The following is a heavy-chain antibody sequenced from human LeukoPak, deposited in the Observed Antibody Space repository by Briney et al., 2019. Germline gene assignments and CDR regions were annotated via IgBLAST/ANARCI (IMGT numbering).Heavy chain of an antibody. CDR1: GYTFTDYY. Sequence: ASVKVSCKASGYTFTDYYIHWVRQAPGQGLEWMGWITPNSGGTNYAQKFQDRVTMTRDTTISTAYMEMSRLRSDDTDVYFCARVYSVYDFDVTNDYWGQGTLVSVSS. CDR2: ITPNSGGT. J-gene: IGHJ4*02. CDR3: ARVYSVYDFDVTNDY. D-gene: IGHD5/OR15-5a*01. V-gene: IGHV1-2*02.